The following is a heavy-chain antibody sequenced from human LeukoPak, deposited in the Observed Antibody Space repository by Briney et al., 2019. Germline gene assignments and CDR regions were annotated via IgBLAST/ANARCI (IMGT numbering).Heavy chain of an antibody. CDR2: IYTSGST. J-gene: IGHJ4*02. D-gene: IGHD2-21*02. Sequence: PSETLTLTCTVSGGSISSYYRSWIRQPAGKGLEWIGRIYTSGSTNYNPSLKSRVTMSVDTSKNQFSLKLSSVTAADTAVYYCAREGSCGGDCYSVDYWGQGTLVTVSS. V-gene: IGHV4-4*07. CDR3: AREGSCGGDCYSVDY. CDR1: GGSISSYY.